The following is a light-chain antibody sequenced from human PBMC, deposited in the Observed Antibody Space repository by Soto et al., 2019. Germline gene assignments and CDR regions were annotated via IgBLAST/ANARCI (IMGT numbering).Light chain of an antibody. V-gene: IGKV3-20*01. CDR2: GAS. Sequence: EIVLTQSPGTLSLSPGEKATLSCRASQSVSGSYLAWYQQKPGQAPRLLIYGASTRATGIPDRFSGSGSGTDFTLTISRLDPEDFAVYYCHHYGGSPRTFGQGTKVEIK. CDR1: QSVSGSY. J-gene: IGKJ1*01. CDR3: HHYGGSPRT.